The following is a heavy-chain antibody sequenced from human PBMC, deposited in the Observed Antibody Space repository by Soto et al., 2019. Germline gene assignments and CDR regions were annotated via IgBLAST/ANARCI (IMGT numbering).Heavy chain of an antibody. CDR1: GFTFSSYG. D-gene: IGHD3-10*01. J-gene: IGHJ6*02. CDR3: AKPLDPYMVRGVIGWYGMDV. Sequence: QVQLVESGGGVVQPGRSLRLSCAASGFTFSSYGMHWVRQAPGKGLEWVAVISYDGSNKYYADSVKGRFTISRDNSKNTLYLQMNSLRAEDTAVYYCAKPLDPYMVRGVIGWYGMDVWGQGTTVTVSS. V-gene: IGHV3-30*18. CDR2: ISYDGSNK.